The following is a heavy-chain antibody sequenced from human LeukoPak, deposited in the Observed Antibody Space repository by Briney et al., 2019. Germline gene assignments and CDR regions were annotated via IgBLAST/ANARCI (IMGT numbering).Heavy chain of an antibody. Sequence: ESPKIPCKGSGYRFTSYCIVWVRHMPGKGLEWMVLFYPDDSDTRYSTSFQGKVTISADKYISTDYLQWSSLKDSDSAMYYCAIGGDSTTSCYRCFDYWGQGTLVTVSS. V-gene: IGHV5-51*01. J-gene: IGHJ4*02. D-gene: IGHD2-2*02. CDR1: GYRFTSYC. CDR3: AIGGDSTTSCYRCFDY. CDR2: FYPDDSDT.